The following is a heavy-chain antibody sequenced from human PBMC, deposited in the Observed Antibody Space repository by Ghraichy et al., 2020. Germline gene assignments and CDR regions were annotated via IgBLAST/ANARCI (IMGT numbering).Heavy chain of an antibody. Sequence: ASVKVSCKASGYTFTSYGISWVRQAPGQGLEWMGWISAYNGNTNYAQKLQGRVTMTTDTSTCTAYMELRSLRFDDTAVYYCEREGVGAMAIDYWGQGTLVTVSS. J-gene: IGHJ4*02. V-gene: IGHV1-18*01. CDR1: GYTFTSYG. CDR2: ISAYNGNT. D-gene: IGHD1-26*01. CDR3: EREGVGAMAIDY.